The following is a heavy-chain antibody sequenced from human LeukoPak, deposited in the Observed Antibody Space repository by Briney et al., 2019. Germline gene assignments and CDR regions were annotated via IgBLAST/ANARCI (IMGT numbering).Heavy chain of an antibody. CDR3: ARGGVNYYGMDV. J-gene: IGHJ6*02. D-gene: IGHD3-10*01. CDR2: IYYSGST. V-gene: IGHV4-59*01. Sequence: SETLSLTCTVSGVSISSYYWSWIRQPPGKGLEWIGYIYYSGSTNYNPSLKSRVTISVDTSKNQFSLKLSSVTAADTAVYYCARGGVNYYGMDVWGQGTTVTVSS. CDR1: GVSISSYY.